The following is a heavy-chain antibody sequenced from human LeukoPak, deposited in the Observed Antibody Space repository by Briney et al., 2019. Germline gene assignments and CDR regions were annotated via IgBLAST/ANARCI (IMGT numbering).Heavy chain of an antibody. CDR3: ARDFAFLAVPAANGWFDP. V-gene: IGHV1-18*01. J-gene: IGHJ5*02. CDR1: GYTFTSHG. Sequence: GASVKVSCKASGYTFTSHGISWVRQAPGQGLEWMGWISTYNGDTKYTQRLQGRVTLTSDTSTDTVYMEVRSLKSDDTAVYYCARDFAFLAVPAANGWFDPWGQGTLVIVSS. D-gene: IGHD6-19*01. CDR2: ISTYNGDT.